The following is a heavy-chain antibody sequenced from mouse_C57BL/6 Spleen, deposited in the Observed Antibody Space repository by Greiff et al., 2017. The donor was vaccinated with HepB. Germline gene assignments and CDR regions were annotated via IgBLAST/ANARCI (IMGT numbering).Heavy chain of an antibody. CDR2: IYPGDGDT. CDR1: GYAFSSSW. CDR3: ARSTTVVGAMDY. Sequence: QVQLQQSGPELVKPGASVKISCKASGYAFSSSWMNWVKQRPGKGLEWIGRIYPGDGDTNYNGKFKGKATLTADKSSSTAYMQLSSLTSEDSAVYFCARSTTVVGAMDYWGQGTSVTVSS. D-gene: IGHD1-1*01. V-gene: IGHV1-82*01. J-gene: IGHJ4*01.